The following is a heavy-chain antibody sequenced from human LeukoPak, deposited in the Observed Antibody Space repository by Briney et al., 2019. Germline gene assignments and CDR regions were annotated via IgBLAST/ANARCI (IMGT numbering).Heavy chain of an antibody. V-gene: IGHV3-13*04. J-gene: IGHJ3*02. CDR1: GFTFSRYD. CDR2: IGTAGDT. Sequence: GGSLRLSCAASGFTFSRYDTHWVRQATGKGLEWVSAIGTAGDTYYPGSVKGRFTISRENAKSSLYLQMNSLRAGDTAVYYCARQEPSSGYWGDAFDIWGQGTMVTVSS. D-gene: IGHD3-22*01. CDR3: ARQEPSSGYWGDAFDI.